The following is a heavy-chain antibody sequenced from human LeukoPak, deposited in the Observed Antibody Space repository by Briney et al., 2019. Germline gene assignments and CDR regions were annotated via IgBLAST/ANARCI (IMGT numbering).Heavy chain of an antibody. CDR3: ARDGLSSGWYNLAP. CDR2: IYYSGST. V-gene: IGHV4-59*01. J-gene: IGHJ5*02. D-gene: IGHD6-19*01. Sequence: PSETLSLTCTVSGGSISSYYWSWIRQPPGKGLEWIGYIYYSGSTNYNPSLKSRVTISVDMSKNQFSLKLSSVTAADTAVYYCARDGLSSGWYNLAPWGRGTLVTVSS. CDR1: GGSISSYY.